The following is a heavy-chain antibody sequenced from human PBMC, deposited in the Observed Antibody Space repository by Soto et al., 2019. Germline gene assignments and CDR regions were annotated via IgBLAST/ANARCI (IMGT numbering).Heavy chain of an antibody. Sequence: QVQLVQSGAEVKRPGSSVKVSCKASGGTFSSYAINWVRQSPGQGLEWMGGIIPILGTVKYANKVQGRVTITAAESANTAYMELSSLRSEDTAVYYCAGVQGAAYFYYAMAVWGKGTTVTVSS. CDR2: IIPILGTV. CDR3: AGVQGAAYFYYAMAV. D-gene: IGHD6-25*01. V-gene: IGHV1-69*01. CDR1: GGTFSSYA. J-gene: IGHJ6*04.